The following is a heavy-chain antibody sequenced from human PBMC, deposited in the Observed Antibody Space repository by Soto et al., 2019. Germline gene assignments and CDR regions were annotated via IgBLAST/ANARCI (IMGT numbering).Heavy chain of an antibody. D-gene: IGHD2-15*01. V-gene: IGHV3-64D*08. J-gene: IGHJ1*01. CDR2: INTNGDNT. CDR3: VKGSSGSCYSAAAF. CDR1: GLTFSDFA. Sequence: EVQLVESGGGLVQPGGSLRLSCSASGLTFSDFALHWVRQAPGKGLEYVSSINTNGDNTYYADSVKGRFTISRDNSKNTLYLQMSSLRAEDTAMYYCVKGSSGSCYSAAAFWGQGALVTVSA.